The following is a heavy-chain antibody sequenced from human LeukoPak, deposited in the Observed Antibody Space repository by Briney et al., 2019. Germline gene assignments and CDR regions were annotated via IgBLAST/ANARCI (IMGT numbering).Heavy chain of an antibody. CDR3: ARDIFVHYYDNTLIEDAFDI. D-gene: IGHD3-22*01. Sequence: GGSLRLSCAASAFTFRDYYMSWIRQAPGKGLEWISYISTNGGAKYYADSVKGRFTISRDNTENSLFLQMDSLRAEDTAVYYCARDIFVHYYDNTLIEDAFDIWGQGTMVTVSS. V-gene: IGHV3-11*04. CDR2: ISTNGGAK. J-gene: IGHJ3*02. CDR1: AFTFRDYY.